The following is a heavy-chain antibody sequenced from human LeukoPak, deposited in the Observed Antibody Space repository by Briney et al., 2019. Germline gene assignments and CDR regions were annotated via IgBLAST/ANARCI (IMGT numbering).Heavy chain of an antibody. CDR3: AKGEYGSGRYYFDY. D-gene: IGHD3-10*01. Sequence: SETLSLTCSVSGGSINNYYWSWIRQPPGKGLEYIGYIYYSGSTNYNPSLKSRVTISLDTSKNQFSLKLSSVTAADTAVYYCAKGEYGSGRYYFDYWGQGTLVTVSS. CDR2: IYYSGST. J-gene: IGHJ4*02. V-gene: IGHV4-59*01. CDR1: GGSINNYY.